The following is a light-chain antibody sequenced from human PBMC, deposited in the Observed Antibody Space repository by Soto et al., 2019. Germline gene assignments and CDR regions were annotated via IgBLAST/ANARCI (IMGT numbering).Light chain of an antibody. J-gene: IGKJ4*01. CDR3: QQYGSTPLT. V-gene: IGKV3-20*01. CDR1: QSVRSNY. Sequence: EIVLTQSPDTLSLSPGERATLSCRASQSVRSNYLAWYQQKXGQAPRFLIYDASSRATGIPDRFSGSGSGTDFTLTISRLEPEDFAVYYCQQYGSTPLTFGGGTKVDIK. CDR2: DAS.